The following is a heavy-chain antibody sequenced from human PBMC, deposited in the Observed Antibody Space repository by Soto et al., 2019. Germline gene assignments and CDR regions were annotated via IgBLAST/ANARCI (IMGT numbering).Heavy chain of an antibody. J-gene: IGHJ4*02. D-gene: IGHD3-10*01. Sequence: EVQLVESGGGLVQPGGSLRLSCAASGFTFSSSAMHWVRQAPGKGLEYVSVINNNGGSTYYANSVKGRFTISRDNSKNTLYLHMGRLRTEDMAMYYCSRGWFGDLGGQGTLVTVSS. CDR2: INNNGGST. V-gene: IGHV3-64*01. CDR1: GFTFSSSA. CDR3: SRGWFGDL.